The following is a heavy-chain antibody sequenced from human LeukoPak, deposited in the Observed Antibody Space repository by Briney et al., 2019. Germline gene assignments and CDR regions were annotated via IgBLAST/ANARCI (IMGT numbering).Heavy chain of an antibody. Sequence: GASVKVSCKASGFTFTSYAMQWVRQARGQRLEWIGWIVVGSGNTNYAQKFQERVTITRDMSTSTAYMELSSLRSEDTAVYYCAAEGYYYDSSGXXXFDYWGQGTLVTVSS. CDR3: AAEGYYYDSSGXXXFDY. D-gene: IGHD3-22*01. J-gene: IGHJ4*02. CDR1: GFTFTSYA. CDR2: IVVGSGNT. V-gene: IGHV1-58*02.